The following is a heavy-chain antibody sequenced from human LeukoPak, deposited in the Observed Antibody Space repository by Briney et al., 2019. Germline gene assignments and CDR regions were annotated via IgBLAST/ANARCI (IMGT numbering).Heavy chain of an antibody. D-gene: IGHD3-3*01. CDR3: ARVPDDDFWSGDYYFDY. CDR1: GYTFTDYY. Sequence: ASVKVSCKASGYTFTDYYIHWVRQAPGQGLEWMGWINPNSGDTNYAQKFQGRVTMTRDTSISTAYMELSRLRSDDTAVYYCARVPDDDFWSGDYYFDYWGQGTLVTVSS. CDR2: INPNSGDT. V-gene: IGHV1-2*02. J-gene: IGHJ4*02.